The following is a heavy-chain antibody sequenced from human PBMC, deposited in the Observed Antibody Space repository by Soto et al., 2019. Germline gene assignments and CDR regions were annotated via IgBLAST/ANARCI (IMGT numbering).Heavy chain of an antibody. V-gene: IGHV3-48*02. J-gene: IGHJ6*02. CDR3: ARVSDFSYGMDV. D-gene: IGHD3-3*01. CDR1: GFTFSSYS. Sequence: PGGSLRLSCGASGFTFSSYSMNWVRQAPGKGLEWVSYISSSSSTIYYADSVKGRFTISRDNAKNSLYLQMNSLRDEDTAVYYCARVSDFSYGMDVWGQGTTVTVSS. CDR2: ISSSSSTI.